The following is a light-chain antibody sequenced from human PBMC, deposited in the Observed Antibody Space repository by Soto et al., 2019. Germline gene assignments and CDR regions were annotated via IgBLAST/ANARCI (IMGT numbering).Light chain of an antibody. CDR1: QNVNSTY. CDR2: GAY. Sequence: EIFLTQSPGTLSLSPGERATLSCKASQNVNSTYLAWYQQKPGQAPRLLIYGAYSRATGIPDRFSGSGSGTDLTLTISGLEPEDCAVYDCQQYGGSHGGTFGQGTKLEVK. J-gene: IGKJ2*02. V-gene: IGKV3-20*01. CDR3: QQYGGSHGGT.